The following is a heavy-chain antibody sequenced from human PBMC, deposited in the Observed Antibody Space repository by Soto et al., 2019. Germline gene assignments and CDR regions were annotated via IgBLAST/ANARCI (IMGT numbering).Heavy chain of an antibody. CDR1: GYLFTAYS. J-gene: IGHJ1*01. Sequence: ASVKVSCKASGYLFTAYSMHWVRLAPGQGLEWMGVVNPSGGSTKYAQNFQGRVTMTRDTSTTTIYMELSSLRSDDTAIYYCAREENCSGGTCYSEYFHRWGQGTLVTVS. D-gene: IGHD2-15*01. V-gene: IGHV1-46*01. CDR3: AREENCSGGTCYSEYFHR. CDR2: VNPSGGST.